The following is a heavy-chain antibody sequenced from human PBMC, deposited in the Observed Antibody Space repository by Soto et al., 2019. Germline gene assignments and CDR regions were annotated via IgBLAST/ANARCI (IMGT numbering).Heavy chain of an antibody. CDR3: AKGSGNIRPYGMDV. Sequence: EVQLWESGGGLVQPGGSLRVSCAAAGFTFSNHAMSWVRQAPWKGLEWVSTISGSGGTIYYADAVNGRFTISRDNSKNALWRQMTSLRAEDTALYYCAKGSGNIRPYGMDVWGQGTTVTVSS. V-gene: IGHV3-23*01. J-gene: IGHJ6*02. CDR2: ISGSGGTI. CDR1: GFTFSNHA.